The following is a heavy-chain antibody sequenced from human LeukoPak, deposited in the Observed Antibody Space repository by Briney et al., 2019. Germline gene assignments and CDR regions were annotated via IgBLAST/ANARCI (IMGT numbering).Heavy chain of an antibody. V-gene: IGHV3-21*01. CDR1: GFTFSSYS. CDR2: ISSSSSYI. CDR3: ARARGSGRPNWYFDY. Sequence: PGGSPRLSCAASGFTFSSYSMNWVRQAPGKGLEWVSSISSSSSYIYYADSVKGRFTISRDNAKNSLYLQMNSLRAEDTAVYYCARARGSGRPNWYFDYWGQGTLVTVSS. J-gene: IGHJ4*02. D-gene: IGHD3-10*01.